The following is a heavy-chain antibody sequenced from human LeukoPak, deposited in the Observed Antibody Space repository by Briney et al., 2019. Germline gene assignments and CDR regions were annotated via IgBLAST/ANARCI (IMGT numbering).Heavy chain of an antibody. CDR2: INHSGST. CDR3: ARGGGSYGYYMDV. J-gene: IGHJ6*03. Sequence: WETLSLTCAVYGGSFSGYYWSWIRQPPGKGLEWIGEINHSGSTNYNPSLKSRVTISVDTSKNQFSLKLSSVTAADTAVYYCARGGGSYGYYMDVWGKGPTVTVSS. CDR1: GGSFSGYY. V-gene: IGHV4-34*01. D-gene: IGHD5-18*01.